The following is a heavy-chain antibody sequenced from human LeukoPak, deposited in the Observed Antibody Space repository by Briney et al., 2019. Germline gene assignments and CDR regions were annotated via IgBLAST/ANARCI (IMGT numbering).Heavy chain of an antibody. J-gene: IGHJ1*01. CDR1: GFTFSSYG. CDR3: ARDGEKLRYFDWLYKSAEYFKH. V-gene: IGHV3-33*01. CDR2: IWYDGSNK. Sequence: GGSLRLSCAASGFTFSSYGMHWVRQAPGKGLEWVAVIWYDGSNKYYADSVNGRFTISRDNSKNTLYLQMKSLRAEDTAVYYCARDGEKLRYFDWLYKSAEYFKHWGQGTLVTVYS. D-gene: IGHD3-9*01.